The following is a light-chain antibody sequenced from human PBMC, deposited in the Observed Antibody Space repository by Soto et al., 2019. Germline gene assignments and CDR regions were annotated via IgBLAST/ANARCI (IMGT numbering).Light chain of an antibody. J-gene: IGKJ1*01. CDR2: AAS. Sequence: AIRMTQSPSSLSASTGDRVTITCRASQGISSYLAWYQQKPGKAPKLLIYAASTLQSGVPSRFRCSGSWRDFRGTISCLQSEDFATYYCPHNYSYPQTVGQGTKVDIK. CDR1: QGISSY. CDR3: PHNYSYPQT. V-gene: IGKV1-8*01.